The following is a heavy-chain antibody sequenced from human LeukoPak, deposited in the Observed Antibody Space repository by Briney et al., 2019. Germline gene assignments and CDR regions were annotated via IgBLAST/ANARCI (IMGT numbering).Heavy chain of an antibody. CDR2: ISGGGNT. CDR3: SGHGSSSY. Sequence: GGSLRLSCAASGFTVYNNGLSWFRQAPGKGLEWVSDISGGGNTYYAESVKGRFTISRDNSKNTLYLQMNSLRAEDTALYYASGHGSSSYWGQGTLVAASS. V-gene: IGHV3-23*01. CDR1: GFTVYNNG. D-gene: IGHD6-13*01. J-gene: IGHJ4*02.